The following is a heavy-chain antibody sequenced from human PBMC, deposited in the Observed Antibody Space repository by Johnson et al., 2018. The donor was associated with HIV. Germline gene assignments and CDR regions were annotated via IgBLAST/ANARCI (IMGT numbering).Heavy chain of an antibody. Sequence: VQLVESGGGLVKPGGSLRLSCAASGFTFSNAWMSWVRQAPGQGLEWVGRIKSKTDGGTTDYAAPVNGRFTISRDDSKNTLYLQMNSLRAEDTAVYYCAREMRWPSKAAFDIWGQGTMVTVSS. CDR2: IKSKTDGGTT. V-gene: IGHV3-15*01. J-gene: IGHJ3*02. CDR3: AREMRWPSKAAFDI. D-gene: IGHD5-24*01. CDR1: GFTFSNAW.